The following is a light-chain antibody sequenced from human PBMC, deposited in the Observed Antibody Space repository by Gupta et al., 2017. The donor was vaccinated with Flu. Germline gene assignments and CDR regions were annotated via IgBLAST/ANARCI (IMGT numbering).Light chain of an antibody. CDR3: LPCDGSAQAWV. CDR2: STS. Sequence: TGALTSGFYPNWFQQLHGQAPRTLIYSTSHRPSWTPDRFSGSLLGGKAALTMSGVQPEDEAEYYCLPCDGSAQAWVFGGGTKLTVL. J-gene: IGLJ3*02. V-gene: IGLV7-43*01. CDR1: TGALTSGFY.